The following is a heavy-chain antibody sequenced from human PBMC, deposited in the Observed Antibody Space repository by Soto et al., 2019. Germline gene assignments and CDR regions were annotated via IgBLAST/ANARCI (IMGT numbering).Heavy chain of an antibody. CDR2: IQSGGTT. V-gene: IGHV3-66*01. CDR3: ARDDVLCDGGRCYGIPLDV. D-gene: IGHD2-15*01. Sequence: EVQLVESGGGLVQPGGSLRLSCAASGFTVSSKYMTWVRQAPGKGLEWVSLIQSGGTTYYADSVKGRFTISRDTSENTLHLQIDSLRVEDTAVYYCARDDVLCDGGRCYGIPLDVLGKGTTVTVSS. CDR1: GFTVSSKY. J-gene: IGHJ6*04.